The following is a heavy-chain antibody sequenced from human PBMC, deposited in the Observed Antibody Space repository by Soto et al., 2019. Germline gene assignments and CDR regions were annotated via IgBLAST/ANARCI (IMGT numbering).Heavy chain of an antibody. J-gene: IGHJ5*02. Sequence: PSETLSLTCTVSGGSISSYYWSWIRQPPGKGLEWIGYIYHSGSSNYNPSLKSRVTVLLDTSKNQLSLKLSSVTAADTAVYYCARQRSVVGTPCWFDPWGQGTLVTVSS. D-gene: IGHD2-15*01. CDR1: GGSISSYY. CDR2: IYHSGSS. V-gene: IGHV4-59*08. CDR3: ARQRSVVGTPCWFDP.